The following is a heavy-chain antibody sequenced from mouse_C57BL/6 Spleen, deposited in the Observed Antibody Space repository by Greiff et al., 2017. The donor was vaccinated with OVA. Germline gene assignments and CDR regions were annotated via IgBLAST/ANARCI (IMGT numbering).Heavy chain of an antibody. CDR1: GYTFTSYW. V-gene: IGHV1-72*01. Sequence: QVHVKQPGAELVKPGASVKLSCKASGYTFTSYWMHWVKQRPGRGLEWIGRIDPNSGGTKYNEKFKSKATLTVDKPSSTAYMQLSSLTSEDSAVYYCARDYYGSSLPFDYWGQGTTLTVSS. J-gene: IGHJ2*01. CDR2: IDPNSGGT. D-gene: IGHD1-1*01. CDR3: ARDYYGSSLPFDY.